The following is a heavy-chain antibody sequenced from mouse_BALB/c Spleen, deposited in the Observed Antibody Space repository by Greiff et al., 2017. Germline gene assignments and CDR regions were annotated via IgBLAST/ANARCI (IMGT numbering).Heavy chain of an antibody. CDR2: ISTYYGNT. J-gene: IGHJ2*01. CDR3: ARIPLGDY. CDR1: GYTFTDYA. Sequence: QVQLQQSGPELVRPGVSVKISCKGSGYTFTDYAMHWVKQSHAKSLEWIGVISTYYGNTNYNQKFKGKATMTVDKSSSTAYMELARLTSEDSAIYYCARIPLGDYWGQGTTLTVSS. V-gene: IGHV1-67*01.